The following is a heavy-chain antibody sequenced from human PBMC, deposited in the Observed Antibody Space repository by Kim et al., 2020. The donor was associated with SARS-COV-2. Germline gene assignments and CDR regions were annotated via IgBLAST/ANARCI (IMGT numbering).Heavy chain of an antibody. D-gene: IGHD1-26*01. V-gene: IGHV3-21*01. CDR3: AIVGATHYFDY. J-gene: IGHJ4*02. CDR2: I. Sequence: IYYADSVKGRFTISRDNAKNSLYLQMNSLRAEDTAVYYCAIVGATHYFDYWGQGTLVTVSS.